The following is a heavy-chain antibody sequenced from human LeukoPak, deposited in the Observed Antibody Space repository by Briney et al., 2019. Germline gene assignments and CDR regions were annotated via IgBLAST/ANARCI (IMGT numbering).Heavy chain of an antibody. CDR2: IIPIFGTA. J-gene: IGHJ6*02. CDR3: ARDRITIFGVVTKPRPYYYYGMDV. Sequence: SVKVSCKASGGTFSSYAISWVRQAPGQGLEWMGGIIPIFGTANYAQKFQGRATITADESTSTAYMELSSLRSEDTAVYYCARDRITIFGVVTKPRPYYYYGMDVWGQGTTVTVSS. CDR1: GGTFSSYA. V-gene: IGHV1-69*13. D-gene: IGHD3-3*01.